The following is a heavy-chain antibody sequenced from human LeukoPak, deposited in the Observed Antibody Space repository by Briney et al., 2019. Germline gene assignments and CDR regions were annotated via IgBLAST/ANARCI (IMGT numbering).Heavy chain of an antibody. Sequence: SETLSLTCTVSGGSISSSSYYWGWIRQPPGKGLEWIGSIYYSGSTYYNPSLKSRVTISVDTSKNQFSLKLSSVTAADTAVYYCARHTDKKSYCGGDCEYYFDYWGQGTLVTVSS. CDR2: IYYSGST. J-gene: IGHJ4*02. D-gene: IGHD2-21*02. V-gene: IGHV4-39*01. CDR3: ARHTDKKSYCGGDCEYYFDY. CDR1: GGSISSSSYY.